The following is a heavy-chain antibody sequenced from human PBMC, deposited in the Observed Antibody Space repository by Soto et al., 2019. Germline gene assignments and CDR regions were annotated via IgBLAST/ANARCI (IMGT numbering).Heavy chain of an antibody. D-gene: IGHD6-13*01. J-gene: IGHJ4*02. CDR2: INAGNGNT. V-gene: IGHV1-3*01. Sequence: QVQLVQSGAEVKKPGASVKVSCKASGYTFTSYAMHWVRQAPGQRLEWMGWINAGNGNTKYSQKFQGRVTITRDTAASPAYMELSSLRSEDTAVYYCAKLTAAGPDVYWGQGTLVTVSS. CDR3: AKLTAAGPDVY. CDR1: GYTFTSYA.